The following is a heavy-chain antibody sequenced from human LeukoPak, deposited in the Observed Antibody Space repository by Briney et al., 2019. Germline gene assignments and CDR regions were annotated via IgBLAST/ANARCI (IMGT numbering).Heavy chain of an antibody. J-gene: IGHJ4*02. D-gene: IGHD6-13*01. Sequence: SETLSLTCAVYGGSFSGYYWSWIRQPPGKGLEWIGEINHSGSTNYNPSLKSRVTISVDTSKNQFSLKLSSVPAAETAVYYCASPQQLVSHYNYYFDYWGQGNLVTVSS. V-gene: IGHV4-34*01. CDR2: INHSGST. CDR3: ASPQQLVSHYNYYFDY. CDR1: GGSFSGYY.